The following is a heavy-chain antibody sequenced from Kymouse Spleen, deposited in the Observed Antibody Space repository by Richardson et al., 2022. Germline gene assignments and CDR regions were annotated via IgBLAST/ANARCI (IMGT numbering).Heavy chain of an antibody. D-gene: IGHD6-6*01. Sequence: QLQLQESGPGLVKPSETLSLTCTVSGGSISSSSYYWGWIRQPPGKGLEWIGSIYYSGSTYYNPSLKSRVTISVDTSKNQFSLKLSSVTAADTAVYYCASIEYSSSYYYYYGMDVWGQGTTVTVSS. CDR3: ASIEYSSSYYYYYGMDV. J-gene: IGHJ6*02. V-gene: IGHV4-39*01. CDR2: IYYSGST. CDR1: GGSISSSSYY.